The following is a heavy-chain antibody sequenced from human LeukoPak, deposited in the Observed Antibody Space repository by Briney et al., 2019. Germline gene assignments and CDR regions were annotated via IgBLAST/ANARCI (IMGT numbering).Heavy chain of an antibody. Sequence: ASVKVSCKASGYTFTGYYMHWVRQAPGQGLEWMGRINPKSGGTNYAQKFQGRVTMTRDTSISTAYMELSRLRSDDTAVYYCARDSWDVVPAYYYYGMDVWGQGTTVTASS. D-gene: IGHD2-2*01. V-gene: IGHV1-2*06. CDR1: GYTFTGYY. CDR3: ARDSWDVVPAYYYYGMDV. J-gene: IGHJ6*02. CDR2: INPKSGGT.